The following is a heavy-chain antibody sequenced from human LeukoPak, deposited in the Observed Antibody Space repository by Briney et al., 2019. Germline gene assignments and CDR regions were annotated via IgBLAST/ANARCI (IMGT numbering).Heavy chain of an antibody. CDR3: AKVEAAAHYYYYYGMDV. CDR1: GFTFSSYG. Sequence: GGSLRLSCAASGFTFSSYGMHWVRQAPGKGLEWVAVISYDGSNKYYADSVKGRFTISRDNPKNTLYLQMNSLRAEDTAVYYCAKVEAAAHYYYYYGMDVWGQGTTVTVSS. CDR2: ISYDGSNK. V-gene: IGHV3-30*18. J-gene: IGHJ6*02. D-gene: IGHD6-13*01.